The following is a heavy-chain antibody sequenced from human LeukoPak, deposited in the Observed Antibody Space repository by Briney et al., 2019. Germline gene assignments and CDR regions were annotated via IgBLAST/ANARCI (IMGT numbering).Heavy chain of an antibody. CDR2: ISGSGGST. D-gene: IGHD6-13*01. CDR1: GFTVSSNY. J-gene: IGHJ4*02. Sequence: GGSLRLSCAASGFTVSSNYMSWVRQAPGKGLSGSPAISGSGGSTYYADSVKGRFTISRDNSKNTLYLQMNSLRAEDTAVYYCAKESSSWEEGSFDYWGQGTLVTVSS. V-gene: IGHV3-23*01. CDR3: AKESSSWEEGSFDY.